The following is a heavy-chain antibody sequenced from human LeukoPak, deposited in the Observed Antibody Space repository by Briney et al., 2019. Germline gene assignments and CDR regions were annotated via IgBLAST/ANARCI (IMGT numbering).Heavy chain of an antibody. J-gene: IGHJ4*02. CDR2: INPNSGGT. CDR3: ARALSSLRLYYFDS. V-gene: IGHV1-2*02. D-gene: IGHD6-6*01. Sequence: ASVKVSCEASGYIFTGSYIHWVRQAPGQGLEWMGWINPNSGGTNRAQKFQGRVTLTGDTSTNTAYMELIRLNSNDTAVYYCARALSSLRLYYFDSWGQATLVTVSS. CDR1: GYIFTGSY.